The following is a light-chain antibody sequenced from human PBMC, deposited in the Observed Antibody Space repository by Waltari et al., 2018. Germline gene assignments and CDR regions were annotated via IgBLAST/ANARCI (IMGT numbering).Light chain of an antibody. V-gene: IGKV1-5*03. CDR1: QSISSW. CDR3: QQYNGYWT. J-gene: IGKJ1*01. CDR2: KAS. Sequence: DIQMTQSPSTLSASVGDRVTITCRASQSISSWLAWYQQKSGTAPKLLIYKASTLESGVPSRFSGSGSGTEFTLTINSLQPDDFATYYCQQYNGYWTFGQGTKVEIK.